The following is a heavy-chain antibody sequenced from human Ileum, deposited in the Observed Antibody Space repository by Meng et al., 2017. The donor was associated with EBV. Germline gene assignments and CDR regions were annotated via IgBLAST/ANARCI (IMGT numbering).Heavy chain of an antibody. V-gene: IGHV4-34*02. CDR3: ARGREYTGQLDL. CDR2: TFHSGHT. Sequence: QVQIGQRGAGLLNPSETPSLTCDVSGGSFNGYYWTWIRQAPGGGLEWIGETFHSGHTNYNPSLESRVSMSVATSKKQFSLLLSSVTAADSGLYFCARGREYTGQLDLWGLGTLVTVSS. CDR1: GGSFNGYY. D-gene: IGHD5-18*01. J-gene: IGHJ5*02.